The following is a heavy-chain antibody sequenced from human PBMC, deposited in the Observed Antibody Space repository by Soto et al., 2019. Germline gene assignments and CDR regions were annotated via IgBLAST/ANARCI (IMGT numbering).Heavy chain of an antibody. CDR2: ISDSGGTT. CDR3: ARATDYYYYDMDV. J-gene: IGHJ6*02. D-gene: IGHD5-12*01. CDR1: GFTFSSYA. V-gene: IGHV3-23*01. Sequence: EVQLLESGGGLVQPGGSLRLSCAASGFTFSSYAMSWVRQAPGKGLEWVSGISDSGGTTYYADSVKDRLTISRDKSKNTLYLQMNSLRGEDTAVYYCARATDYYYYDMDVWGQGTTVTVSS.